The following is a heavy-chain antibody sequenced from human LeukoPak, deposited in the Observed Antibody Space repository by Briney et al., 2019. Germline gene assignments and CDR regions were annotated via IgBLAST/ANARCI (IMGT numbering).Heavy chain of an antibody. D-gene: IGHD6-13*01. CDR2: INAVNGNT. J-gene: IGHJ4*02. V-gene: IGHV1-3*01. Sequence: ASVKVSCKASGYTFINYAINWGRQAPGQRPEWIGWINAVNGNTKYSQKFQGRVTITRDTSAGTAYMELSSLGSEDTAVYYCARGPRAAADDYWGQGTLVTVSS. CDR1: GYTFINYA. CDR3: ARGPRAAADDY.